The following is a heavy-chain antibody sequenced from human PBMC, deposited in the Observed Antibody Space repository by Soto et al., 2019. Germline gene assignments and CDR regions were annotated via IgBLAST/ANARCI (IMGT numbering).Heavy chain of an antibody. Sequence: QVQLVQSGAEVKKPGSSVKVSCTASGGTFSSYAISWVRQAPGQGLEWMGGIIPIFGTANYAQKFQGRVTITADESTSTAYMELSSLRSEDTAVYYCARGQYVAAAGNYYYYGMDVWGQGTTVTVSS. CDR2: IIPIFGTA. D-gene: IGHD6-13*01. V-gene: IGHV1-69*01. CDR3: ARGQYVAAAGNYYYYGMDV. J-gene: IGHJ6*02. CDR1: GGTFSSYA.